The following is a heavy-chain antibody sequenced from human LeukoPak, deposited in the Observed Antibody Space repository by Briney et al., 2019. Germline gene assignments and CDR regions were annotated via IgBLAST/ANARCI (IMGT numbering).Heavy chain of an antibody. D-gene: IGHD3-10*02. CDR2: INHSGST. V-gene: IGHV4-34*01. Sequence: PSETLSLTCAVYGGSFSGYYWSWIRQPPGKGLEWIGEINHSGSTNYNPSLKSRVTISVDTSKNQFSLKLSSVTAADTAVYYCARETYVRGANDYWGQGTLVTVSS. CDR1: GGSFSGYY. J-gene: IGHJ4*02. CDR3: ARETYVRGANDY.